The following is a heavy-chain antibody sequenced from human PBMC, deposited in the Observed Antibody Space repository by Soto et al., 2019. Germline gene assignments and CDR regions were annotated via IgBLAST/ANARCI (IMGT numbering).Heavy chain of an antibody. Sequence: LVQSGAEVKNPGASVKVSCKASGYTFINYDINWVRQASGQGLEWMGWMNPNSGNTVYAQKFLGRVTMTRTTSINTAYMELSSLGSDDTAVYYCARGYSGYDPEFYGINVW. D-gene: IGHD5-12*01. CDR1: GYTFINYD. J-gene: IGHJ6*01. CDR3: ARGYSGYDPEFYGINV. V-gene: IGHV1-8*01. CDR2: MNPNSGNT.